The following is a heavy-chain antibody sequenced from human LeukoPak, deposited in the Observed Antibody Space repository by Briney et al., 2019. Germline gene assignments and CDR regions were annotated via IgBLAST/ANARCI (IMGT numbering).Heavy chain of an antibody. V-gene: IGHV1-24*01. D-gene: IGHD3-10*01. CDR2: FDPEDGET. Sequence: ASVKVSCKVSGYTLTELSIHWVRQAPGKGLEWMGGFDPEDGETIYAQKFQGRVTMTEDTSTDTAYMELSSLRSEDTAVYYCATSITMVRGVIITNYYYYMDVWGKGTTVTVSS. CDR3: ATSITMVRGVIITNYYYYMDV. CDR1: GYTLTELS. J-gene: IGHJ6*03.